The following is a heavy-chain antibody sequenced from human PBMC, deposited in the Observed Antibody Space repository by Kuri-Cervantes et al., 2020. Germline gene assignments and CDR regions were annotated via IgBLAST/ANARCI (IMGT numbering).Heavy chain of an antibody. CDR1: GYTFTGYY. CDR2: INPNSGGT. V-gene: IGHV1-2*02. Sequence: ASVKVSCKASGYTFTGYYMHWVRQAPGQGLEWMGWINPNSGGTNYAQKFQGRVTMTRDTSISTAYMELSRLRSDDTAVYYCATLYSSGAGVDYWGQGTLVTVSS. CDR3: ATLYSSGAGVDY. J-gene: IGHJ4*02. D-gene: IGHD6-19*01.